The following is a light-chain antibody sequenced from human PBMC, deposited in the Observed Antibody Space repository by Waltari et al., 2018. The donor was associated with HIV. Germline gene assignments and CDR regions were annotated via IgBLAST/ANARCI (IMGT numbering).Light chain of an antibody. J-gene: IGLJ3*02. CDR3: GSWDSSLSVWV. CDR2: DNN. V-gene: IGLV1-51*01. Sequence: QSVLTQPPSVSAAPGQKVTISCSGSSSNIANNYVSWYQQIPGKAPKLLIFDNNKRPSEIPDRFSGSKSGTSATLGITGLQTGDEADYYCGSWDSSLSVWVFGGGTKLTVL. CDR1: SSNIANNY.